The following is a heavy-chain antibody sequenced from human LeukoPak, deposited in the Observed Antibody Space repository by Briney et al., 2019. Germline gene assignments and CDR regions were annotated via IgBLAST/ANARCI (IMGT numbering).Heavy chain of an antibody. J-gene: IGHJ4*02. D-gene: IGHD2-15*01. CDR3: TTAHGYCSGGSCRQTYYFDY. CDR1: GFTFNNAW. V-gene: IGHV3-15*01. Sequence: PGGSLRLSCAASGFTFNNAWMSWVRQAPGKGLEWVGRVQSKTDGGTTDYAAPVKGRFTISKDDSKNTLYLQMTSLKTEDTAVYHCTTAHGYCSGGSCRQTYYFDYWGQGTLVTVSS. CDR2: VQSKTDGGTT.